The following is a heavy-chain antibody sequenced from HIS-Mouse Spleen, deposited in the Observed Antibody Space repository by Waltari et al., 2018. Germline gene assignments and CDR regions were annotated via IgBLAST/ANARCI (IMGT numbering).Heavy chain of an antibody. J-gene: IGHJ4*02. CDR3: AKDIAAAGTEGFDY. D-gene: IGHD6-13*01. CDR2: ISWNSGSI. CDR1: GFPFDDYA. V-gene: IGHV3-9*01. Sequence: EVQLVESGGGLVQPGRSLRLSCAASGFPFDDYALHWCRQAPGKGLEWVSGISWNSGSIGYADSVKGRFTISRDNAKNSLYLQMNSLRAEDTALYYCAKDIAAAGTEGFDYWGQGTLVTVSS.